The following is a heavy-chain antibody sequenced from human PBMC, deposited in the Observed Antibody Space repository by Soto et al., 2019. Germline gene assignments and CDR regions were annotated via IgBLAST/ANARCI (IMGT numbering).Heavy chain of an antibody. Sequence: QVTLKESGPALVNPTETLTLTCTVSGFSLTTGKMGVSWIRQPPGKALEWLAHIFSDNERSYSTSLQGRLTISKETSGSQVVLIMTNVDPVDTATYYCARMNVDSYQFYYAMDVWGQGTTVTVSS. J-gene: IGHJ6*02. V-gene: IGHV2-26*01. CDR1: GFSLTTGKMG. CDR2: IFSDNER. D-gene: IGHD4-17*01. CDR3: ARMNVDSYQFYYAMDV.